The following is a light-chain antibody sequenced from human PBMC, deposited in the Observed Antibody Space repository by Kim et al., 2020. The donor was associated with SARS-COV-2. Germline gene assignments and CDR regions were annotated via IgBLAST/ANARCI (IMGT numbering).Light chain of an antibody. CDR2: TTS. V-gene: IGKV1-39*01. CDR1: QSVSTF. CDR3: QHSYNVPLT. J-gene: IGKJ4*01. Sequence: ASVGDSVTITCRASQSVSTFVNWHQQKPGKAPKVLIETTSTLQSGVSSRFSGSGSGTDFTLTINNLQPEDFATYYCQHSYNVPLTFGGGTKVDIK.